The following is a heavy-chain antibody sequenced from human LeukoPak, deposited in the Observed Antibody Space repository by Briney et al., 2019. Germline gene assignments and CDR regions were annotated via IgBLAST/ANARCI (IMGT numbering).Heavy chain of an antibody. J-gene: IGHJ6*03. V-gene: IGHV4-61*02. CDR1: GGSISSGSYY. CDR3: LGVRGRGYYYYMDV. CDR2: IYTSGST. Sequence: TSETLSPTCTVSGGSISSGSYYWSWIRQPAGKGLEWIGRIYTSGSTNYNPSLKSRVTISVDTSKNQFSLKLSSVTAADTAVYYCLGVRGRGYYYYMDVWGKGTTVTVSS. D-gene: IGHD3-10*01.